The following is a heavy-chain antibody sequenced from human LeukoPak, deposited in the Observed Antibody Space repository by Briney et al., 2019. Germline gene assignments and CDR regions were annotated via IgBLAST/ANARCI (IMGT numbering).Heavy chain of an antibody. J-gene: IGHJ5*02. CDR2: ISPYDGDT. V-gene: IGHV1-18*01. Sequence: ASVKVSCKASGYTFAIYGISWVRQAPGQGLEWMAWISPYDGDTNYAQNFEGRVTMTTETSTSTAYMELRSLRSDDTAIYYCARDYCTRGGDCYKEDLFAPGGEGTLVTVSS. CDR3: ARDYCTRGGDCYKEDLFAP. CDR1: GYTFAIYG. D-gene: IGHD2-21*02.